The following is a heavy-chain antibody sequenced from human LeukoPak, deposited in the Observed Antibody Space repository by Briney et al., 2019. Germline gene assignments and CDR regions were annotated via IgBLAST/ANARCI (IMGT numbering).Heavy chain of an antibody. D-gene: IGHD3-22*01. CDR2: ISGSGGST. V-gene: IGHV3-23*01. J-gene: IGHJ5*02. Sequence: GGSLRLSCAASGFTFSSYGMSWVRQAPGKGLEWVSAISGSGGSTYYADSVKGRFTISRDNSKNTLYLQMDSLRAEDTAVYYCAKGAESFYDSSGYNNWFDPWGQGTLVTVSS. CDR1: GFTFSSYG. CDR3: AKGAESFYDSSGYNNWFDP.